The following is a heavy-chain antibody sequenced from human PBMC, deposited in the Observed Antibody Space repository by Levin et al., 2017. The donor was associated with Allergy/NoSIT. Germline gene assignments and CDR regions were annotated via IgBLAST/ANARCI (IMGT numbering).Heavy chain of an antibody. J-gene: IGHJ4*02. Sequence: ASVKVSCKASGYTFTGYYMHWVRQAPGQGLEWMGRINPNSGGTNYAQKFQGRVTMTRDTSISTAYMELSRLRSDDTAVYCCARGIDDYGDYDLDYWGQGTLVTVSS. CDR2: INPNSGGT. CDR1: GYTFTGYY. CDR3: ARGIDDYGDYDLDY. V-gene: IGHV1-2*06. D-gene: IGHD4-17*01.